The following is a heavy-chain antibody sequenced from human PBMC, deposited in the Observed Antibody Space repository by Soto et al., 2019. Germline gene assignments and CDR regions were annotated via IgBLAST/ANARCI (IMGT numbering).Heavy chain of an antibody. D-gene: IGHD2-8*01. CDR1: GYTFTSYG. V-gene: IGHV1-18*04. J-gene: IGHJ6*02. CDR3: ARDRCTTDKCYTHHFDV. Sequence: QVQLVQSGGEVTKPGASVKVSCTSSGYTFTSYGVSWVRQAPGQGLEWLGEISVYTGNTKQAQKCQDRVTLTTEASTGTASLELRSLRSDDTAVYYCARDRCTTDKCYTHHFDVWGQGTTVTVSS. CDR2: ISVYTGNT.